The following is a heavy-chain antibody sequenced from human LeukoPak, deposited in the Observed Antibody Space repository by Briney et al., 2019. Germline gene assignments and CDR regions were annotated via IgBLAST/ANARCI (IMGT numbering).Heavy chain of an antibody. D-gene: IGHD2-2*01. V-gene: IGHV3-48*03. J-gene: IGHJ4*02. CDR1: GFTFSSYE. Sequence: GGSLRLSCAASGFTFSSYEMNWVRQAPGKGLEWVSYISSSGSTIYYADSVKGRFTISRDNAKNSLYLRMNSLRAEDTAVYYCAREGCSSTSCYAGGLYWGQGTLVTVSS. CDR2: ISSSGSTI. CDR3: AREGCSSTSCYAGGLY.